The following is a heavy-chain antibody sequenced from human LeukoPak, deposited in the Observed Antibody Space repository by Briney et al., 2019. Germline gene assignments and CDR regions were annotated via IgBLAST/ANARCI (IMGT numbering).Heavy chain of an antibody. Sequence: SETLSLTCTVSGGSISSYYRSWIRQPAGKGLEWIARIYTSGTTNYNPSLKRRVTISVDMSKNHFSLKLSSVTAADTAVYYWARAVGAYFDYWGQGTLVTVSS. CDR2: IYTSGTT. CDR1: GGSISSYY. J-gene: IGHJ4*02. V-gene: IGHV4-4*07. CDR3: ARAVGAYFDY.